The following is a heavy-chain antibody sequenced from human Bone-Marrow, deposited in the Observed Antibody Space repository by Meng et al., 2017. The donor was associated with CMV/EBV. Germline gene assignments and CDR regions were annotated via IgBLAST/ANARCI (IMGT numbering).Heavy chain of an antibody. Sequence: SVKVSCKASGGTFSSYAISWVRQAPGQGLEWMGRIIPILGIANYAQKFQGRVTITADKSTSTAYIELSSLRSEDTAVYYCARGGSYYSDWGQGTLVTVSS. CDR3: ARGGSYYSD. CDR2: IIPILGIA. CDR1: GGTFSSYA. V-gene: IGHV1-69*04. J-gene: IGHJ4*02. D-gene: IGHD1-26*01.